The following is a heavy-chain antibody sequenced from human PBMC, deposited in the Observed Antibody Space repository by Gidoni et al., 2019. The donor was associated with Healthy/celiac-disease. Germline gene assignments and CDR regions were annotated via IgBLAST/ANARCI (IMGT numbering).Heavy chain of an antibody. V-gene: IGHV4-34*01. Sequence: QVQLQQWGAGLLKPSATLSLTCAVYGGSFSGYYWSWIRQPPGKGLEWIGEINHSGSTNYNPSLKSRVTISVDTSKNQFSLKLSSVTAADTAVYYCARESRYSSGGLFDYWGQGTLVTVSS. CDR3: ARESRYSSGGLFDY. CDR1: GGSFSGYY. D-gene: IGHD6-19*01. CDR2: INHSGST. J-gene: IGHJ4*02.